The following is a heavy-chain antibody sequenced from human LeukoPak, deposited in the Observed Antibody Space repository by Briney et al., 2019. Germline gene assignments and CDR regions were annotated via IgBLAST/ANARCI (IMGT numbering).Heavy chain of an antibody. CDR2: INPSGGST. CDR1: GYTFTSYY. D-gene: IGHD2-2*01. CDR3: ARDLVVVPASSHYYYYMDV. V-gene: IGHV1-46*01. Sequence: ASVKVSCKASGYTFTSYYMHWVRQAPGQGLEWMGIINPSGGSTSYAQKFQGRVTMTRDMCTSTVYMELSSLRSEDTAVYYCARDLVVVPASSHYYYYMDVWGKGTTVTVSS. J-gene: IGHJ6*03.